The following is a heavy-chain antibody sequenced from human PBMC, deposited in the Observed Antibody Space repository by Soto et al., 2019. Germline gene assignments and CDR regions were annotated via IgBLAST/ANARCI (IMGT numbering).Heavy chain of an antibody. CDR3: ARDRHWYYSDGGGLDF. CDR1: GGSISGYY. D-gene: IGHD3-22*01. Sequence: PSETLSLTCTVSGGSISGYYWSWIRQPPGKGLEWIGYMYNTGSTVYNPSFKSRVTISVDTSKNQFSLKLNSVTAADTAVYYCARDRHWYYSDGGGLDFWAQGTL. CDR2: MYNTGST. V-gene: IGHV4-59*01. J-gene: IGHJ4*02.